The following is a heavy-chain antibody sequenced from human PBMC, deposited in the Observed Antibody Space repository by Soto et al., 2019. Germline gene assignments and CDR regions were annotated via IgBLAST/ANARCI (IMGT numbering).Heavy chain of an antibody. J-gene: IGHJ4*02. Sequence: QVPLVQSGAEVKKPGSSVKVSCKASGDTFNFYTINWVRQAPGLGLEWMGRFNPILSMSNSALRFQGRVTLTADKSTSTAYMVLSSLRSDGTAVYYCATSFGSGYRAFDYWGQGVLVTVSS. CDR3: ATSFGSGYRAFDY. CDR2: FNPILSMS. D-gene: IGHD3-10*01. V-gene: IGHV1-69*02. CDR1: GDTFNFYT.